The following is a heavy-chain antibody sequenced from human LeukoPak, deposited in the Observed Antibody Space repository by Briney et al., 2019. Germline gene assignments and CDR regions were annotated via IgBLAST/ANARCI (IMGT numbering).Heavy chain of an antibody. D-gene: IGHD2-8*02. CDR2: ISGSGSTV. Sequence: GGSLRLSCAASGFIFSDYYMSWIRQAPGKGLEWVSYISGSGSTVYYAASVRGRFTISRDNAKNSLFLQMNSLRAEDTAVYYCARVHGGVYFDYWGQGTLVTVSS. CDR1: GFIFSDYY. J-gene: IGHJ4*02. V-gene: IGHV3-11*01. CDR3: ARVHGGVYFDY.